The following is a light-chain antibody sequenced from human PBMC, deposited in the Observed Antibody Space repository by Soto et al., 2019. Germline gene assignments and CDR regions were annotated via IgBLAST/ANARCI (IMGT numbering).Light chain of an antibody. J-gene: IGKJ5*01. CDR1: QSVSTW. Sequence: DIQMTQSPSTLSASVGDRVTITCRASQSVSTWLAWYQQKPGKAPQVLISMASTLESGVPSRFSGSGSGTDFTLTINSLQPEDFATYYCQQSSSTPITFGQGTRLEIK. V-gene: IGKV1-5*03. CDR2: MAS. CDR3: QQSSSTPIT.